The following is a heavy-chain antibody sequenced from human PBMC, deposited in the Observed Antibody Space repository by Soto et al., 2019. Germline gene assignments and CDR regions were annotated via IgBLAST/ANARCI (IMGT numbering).Heavy chain of an antibody. CDR3: ARACPRGGFTIIDYYGMDG. CDR1: GGSFSGYY. J-gene: IGHJ6*02. D-gene: IGHD3-22*01. Sequence: SETLSLTCAVYGGSFSGYYWSWIRQPPGKGLAWIGEINHSGSTNYNPSLKRRVTISVDTSKNQFSLRMSSVTAADTAVYYCARACPRGGFTIIDYYGMDGWGRGTTFTVSS. CDR2: INHSGST. V-gene: IGHV4-34*01.